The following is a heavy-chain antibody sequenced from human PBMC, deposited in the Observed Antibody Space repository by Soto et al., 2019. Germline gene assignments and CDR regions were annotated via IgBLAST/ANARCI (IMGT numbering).Heavy chain of an antibody. CDR3: ARDPESRRGPTYGSGH. J-gene: IGHJ4*01. CDR1: GLTFINYN. D-gene: IGHD3-10*01. Sequence: QVQLVESGGGVVQPGRSLRLSCAASGLTFINYNMHWVRQAPGKGLEWVAVISYDGSITKYADSVKGRFTISRDNSKNTLFLQMNGLRAEDTAMYYCARDPESRRGPTYGSGHWGQGILVIVSS. V-gene: IGHV3-30*04. CDR2: ISYDGSIT.